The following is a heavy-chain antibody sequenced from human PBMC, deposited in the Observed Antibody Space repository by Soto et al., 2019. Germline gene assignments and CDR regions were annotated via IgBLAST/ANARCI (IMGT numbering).Heavy chain of an antibody. Sequence: QVQLVESGGGVVQPGRSLRLSCAASGFTFSSYTMHWVRQAPGKGLEWVAVMSYDGSTKYYADSVKGRFTISRDNSKNTLYLQVNSLRAEDTAVYYCARATDYRESYSYSCGLDVWGQGTTVTVSS. J-gene: IGHJ6*02. V-gene: IGHV3-30-3*01. CDR2: MSYDGSTK. CDR3: ARATDYRESYSYSCGLDV. CDR1: GFTFSSYT. D-gene: IGHD4-4*01.